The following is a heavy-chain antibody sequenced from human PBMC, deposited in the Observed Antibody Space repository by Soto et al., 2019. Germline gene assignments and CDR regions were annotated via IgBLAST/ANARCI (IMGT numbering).Heavy chain of an antibody. CDR1: GFTFSSYA. CDR3: ARGRHFDWLLYGP. V-gene: IGHV3-30-3*01. CDR2: ISYDGSNK. Sequence: GGSLRLSCAASGFTFSSYAMHWVRQAPGKGLEWVAVISYDGSNKYYADSVKGRFTISRDNSKNTLYLQMNSLRAEDTAVYYSARGRHFDWLLYGPWGQGTLVTVSS. J-gene: IGHJ5*02. D-gene: IGHD3-9*01.